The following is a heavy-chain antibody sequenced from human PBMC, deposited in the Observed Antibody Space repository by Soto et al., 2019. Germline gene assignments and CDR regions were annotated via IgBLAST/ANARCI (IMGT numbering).Heavy chain of an antibody. Sequence: QVQLVQSGAEVKKPGASVKVSCKASGYTFTSYGISWVRQAPGQGLEWMGWISAYNGNTNYAQKLQGRVTMTTDTSTSTAYMELRSLRSDDTAVYYCARAPPYYDFWSGYPNWFDPWGQGTLVTVSS. CDR3: ARAPPYYDFWSGYPNWFDP. CDR1: GYTFTSYG. CDR2: ISAYNGNT. J-gene: IGHJ5*02. V-gene: IGHV1-18*01. D-gene: IGHD3-3*01.